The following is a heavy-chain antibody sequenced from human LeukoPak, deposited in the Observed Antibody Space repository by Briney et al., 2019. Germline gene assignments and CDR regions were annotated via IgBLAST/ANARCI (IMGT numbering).Heavy chain of an antibody. CDR3: ARDQGYFDGYYFDY. Sequence: GASVKVSCKASGYTFASYYMHWVRQAPGQGLEWMGIINPSGGSTTYAQKFQGRVTMTRDTSISTAYMELSRLRSDDTAVYYCARDQGYFDGYYFDYWGQGTLVTVSS. V-gene: IGHV1-46*01. D-gene: IGHD3-9*01. CDR1: GYTFASYY. J-gene: IGHJ4*02. CDR2: INPSGGST.